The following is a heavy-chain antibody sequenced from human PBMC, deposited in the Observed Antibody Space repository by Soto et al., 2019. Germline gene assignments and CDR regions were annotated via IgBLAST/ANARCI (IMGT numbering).Heavy chain of an antibody. D-gene: IGHD2-15*01. J-gene: IGHJ4*02. CDR3: ATTEDIVVVVAATTFDY. Sequence: EVQLLESGGGLVQPGGSLRLSCAASGFTFSSYAMSWVRQAPGKGLEWVSAISGSGGSTYYADSVKGRFTISRDNSKNTLYLQMNSLRAEDTAVYYCATTEDIVVVVAATTFDYWGQGTLVTVSS. V-gene: IGHV3-23*01. CDR1: GFTFSSYA. CDR2: ISGSGGST.